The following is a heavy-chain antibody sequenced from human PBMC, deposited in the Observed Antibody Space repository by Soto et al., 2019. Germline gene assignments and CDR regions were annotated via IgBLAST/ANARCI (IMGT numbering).Heavy chain of an antibody. CDR2: ISAYNGNT. CDR1: GYTFTTYG. CDR3: ARERCSSTSCYKGPFYCYGMDV. D-gene: IGHD2-2*02. Sequence: ASVKVSCKASGYTFTTYGISWVRQAPGQGLEWMGWISAYNGNTNYAQKLQGRVTMTTDTSTSTAYMELRSLRSDDTAVYYCARERCSSTSCYKGPFYCYGMDVWGQGTTVTV. V-gene: IGHV1-18*01. J-gene: IGHJ6*02.